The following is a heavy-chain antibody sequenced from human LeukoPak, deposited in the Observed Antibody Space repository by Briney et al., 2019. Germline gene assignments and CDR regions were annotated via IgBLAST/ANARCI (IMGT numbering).Heavy chain of an antibody. CDR1: GGSISNGGDY. D-gene: IGHD1-14*01. V-gene: IGHV4-31*03. CDR3: ARGGDRRGFDY. CDR2: IYDSGTT. Sequence: SETLSLTCTVSGGSISNGGDYWSWIRQHPGKGLEWIGYIYDSGTTYYNPALQSRVTISVDTSDNQFSLKLRSLTAADTAVYYCARGGDRRGFDYWGQGTLVTVSS. J-gene: IGHJ4*02.